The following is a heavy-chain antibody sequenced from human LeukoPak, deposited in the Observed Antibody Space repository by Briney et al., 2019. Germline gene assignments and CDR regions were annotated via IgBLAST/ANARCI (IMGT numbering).Heavy chain of an antibody. J-gene: IGHJ5*02. CDR3: ARGGIAARPDWFDP. CDR2: IYYSGST. V-gene: IGHV4-59*01. CDR1: GGSISSYY. Sequence: PSETLSLTCTVSGGSISSYYWSWIRQPPGKGLEWIGYIYYSGSTNYNPSLKSRVTISVDTSKTQFSLKLSSVTAADTAVYYCARGGIAARPDWFDPWGQGTLVTVSS. D-gene: IGHD6-6*01.